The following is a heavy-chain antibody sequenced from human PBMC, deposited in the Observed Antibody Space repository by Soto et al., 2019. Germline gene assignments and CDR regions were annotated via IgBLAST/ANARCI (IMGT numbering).Heavy chain of an antibody. CDR1: GYTFTNYA. CDR3: ARDYYYDNSGHFDY. J-gene: IGHJ4*02. Sequence: QVQLVQSGAEVKKPGASVKVSCKASGYTFTNYALHWVRQAPGQRLEWMGWINAGKGNTRYSQKFQGRITITRDTSASTAYMELNSLRSEDAAMYYCARDYYYDNSGHFDYWGQGTLVTVSS. V-gene: IGHV1-3*01. D-gene: IGHD3-22*01. CDR2: INAGKGNT.